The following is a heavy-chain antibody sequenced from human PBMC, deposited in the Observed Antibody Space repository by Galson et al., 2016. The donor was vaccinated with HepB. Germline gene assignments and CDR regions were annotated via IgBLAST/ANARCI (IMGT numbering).Heavy chain of an antibody. D-gene: IGHD2-15*01. Sequence: QSGAEVKKPGESLRISCKTSGYNFTTFWINWVRQMPGKGLEWIGRIDPTDSYANYWPSFQGHVALSVDTSISTAYLQWSNLQASDTAMYYCARRPKPHCSAGGTSCYSTHYFDYWGQGTLVTVSS. CDR3: ARRPKPHCSAGGTSCYSTHYFDY. CDR1: GYNFTTFW. V-gene: IGHV5-10-1*01. CDR2: IDPTDSYA. J-gene: IGHJ4*02.